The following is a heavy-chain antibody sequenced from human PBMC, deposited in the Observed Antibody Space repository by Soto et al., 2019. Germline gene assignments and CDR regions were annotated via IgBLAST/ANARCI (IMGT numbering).Heavy chain of an antibody. D-gene: IGHD5-12*01. CDR1: GGSISSYY. V-gene: IGHV4-59*01. CDR3: ARDGRDGYNYYFDY. Sequence: SETLSLTCTVSGGSISSYYWSWIRQPPGKGLEWIGCIYYSGSTNYNPSLKSRVTISVDTSKNQFSLKLSSVTAADTAVYYCARDGRDGYNYYFDYWGQGTLVTVSS. CDR2: IYYSGST. J-gene: IGHJ4*02.